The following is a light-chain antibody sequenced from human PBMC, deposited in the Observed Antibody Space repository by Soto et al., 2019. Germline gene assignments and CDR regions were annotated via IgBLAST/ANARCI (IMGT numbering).Light chain of an antibody. Sequence: EIVLTQSPGPLSLSPGERATLSCRAIQSVSSSYLAWYQQKPGQAPRLLIYGASTRATGIPARFSGSGSGTDFTLTISRLEPEDFAVYYCQQYGSSPPITFGQGTRLEIK. CDR1: QSVSSSY. V-gene: IGKV3-20*01. J-gene: IGKJ5*01. CDR2: GAS. CDR3: QQYGSSPPIT.